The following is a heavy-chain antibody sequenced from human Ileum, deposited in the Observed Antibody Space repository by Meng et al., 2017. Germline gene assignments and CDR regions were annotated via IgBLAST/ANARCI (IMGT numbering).Heavy chain of an antibody. CDR1: GYTFTSYD. CDR3: ARGQGSGSYYVWFDP. D-gene: IGHD1-26*01. J-gene: IGHJ5*02. Sequence: QGQQVAAGAGGKKPGASLKVSCKASGYTFTSYDINWVRQATGQGLEWMGWMNPNSGNTGYAQKFQGRVTMTRNTSISTAYMELSSLRSEDTAVYYCARGQGSGSYYVWFDPWGQGTLVTVSS. CDR2: MNPNSGNT. V-gene: IGHV1-8*01.